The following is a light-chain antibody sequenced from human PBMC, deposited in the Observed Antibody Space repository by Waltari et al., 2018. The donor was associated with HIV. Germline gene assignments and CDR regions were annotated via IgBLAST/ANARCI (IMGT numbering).Light chain of an antibody. CDR2: EVN. CDR1: STDITRYAH. CDR3: SSYTDFNTPHV. Sequence: QSALTQPPPASGSLGQSVTISCPGTSTDITRYAHVSWYKQHPGQAPKLLIYEVNKRPSGVPDRFSASRSDNRASLTVSGLQYEDEAEYYCSSYTDFNTPHVFGTGTKVTVL. J-gene: IGLJ1*01. V-gene: IGLV2-8*01.